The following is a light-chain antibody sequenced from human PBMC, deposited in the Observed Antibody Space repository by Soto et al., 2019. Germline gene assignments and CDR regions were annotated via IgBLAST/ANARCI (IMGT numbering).Light chain of an antibody. J-gene: IGKJ1*01. CDR1: QSVLSSSNNKNY. CDR3: QQYYSSPWT. Sequence: DIVMIQSPDSLAVSLGERATINCKSSQSVLSSSNNKNYLAGYQQKPGQPPNVLIYWASTRESGVPDRFSGSGSGTDFTLTISSLQAEDVAVYYCQQYYSSPWTFGQGTKVEIK. CDR2: WAS. V-gene: IGKV4-1*01.